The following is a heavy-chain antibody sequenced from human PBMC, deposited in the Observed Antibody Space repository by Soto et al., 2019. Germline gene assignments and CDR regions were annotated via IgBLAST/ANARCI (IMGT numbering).Heavy chain of an antibody. V-gene: IGHV1-8*01. CDR1: GYMFSTYD. D-gene: IGHD1-20*01. Sequence: QVQLVQSGAEVKKPGASVKVSCKASGYMFSTYDINWVRQAPGQGLEWMGWLNPNSGNTGYAHKFQGRVTMTRNTAITTAYMELSSLGSDDTAVYYCARDHRYNWNDEGWFDPWGQGTLVTVSS. CDR2: LNPNSGNT. CDR3: ARDHRYNWNDEGWFDP. J-gene: IGHJ5*02.